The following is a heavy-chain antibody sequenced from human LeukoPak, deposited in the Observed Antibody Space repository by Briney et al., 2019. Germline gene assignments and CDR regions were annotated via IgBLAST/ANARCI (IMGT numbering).Heavy chain of an antibody. CDR3: ARQSWSSGYYYAYYYYGMDV. CDR1: GGSISSSSYY. CDR2: IYYSGST. J-gene: IGHJ6*02. V-gene: IGHV4-39*01. D-gene: IGHD3-22*01. Sequence: SETLSLTCTVSGGSISSSSYYWGWIRQPPGKGLEWIGSIYYSGSTYYNPSLKSRVTISVDTSKNQFSLKLSSVTAADTAVYYCARQSWSSGYYYAYYYYGMDVWAKGPRSPSP.